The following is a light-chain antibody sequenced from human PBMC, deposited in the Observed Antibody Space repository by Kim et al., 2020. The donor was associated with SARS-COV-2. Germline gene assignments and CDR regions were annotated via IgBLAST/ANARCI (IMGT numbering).Light chain of an antibody. CDR1: SSNFGADYD. Sequence: RVTSPCTGSSSNFGADYDVHWYQHLPGAAPKLLIYGDTNRPSGVPDRFSGSKSGTSASLAITGLQAEDEADYYCQSYDTSLSAWVFGGGTKLTVL. CDR2: GDT. V-gene: IGLV1-40*01. CDR3: QSYDTSLSAWV. J-gene: IGLJ3*02.